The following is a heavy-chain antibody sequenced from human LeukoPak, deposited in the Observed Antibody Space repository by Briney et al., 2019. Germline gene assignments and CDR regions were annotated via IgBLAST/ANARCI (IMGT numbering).Heavy chain of an antibody. D-gene: IGHD3-22*01. CDR2: IYHSGST. J-gene: IGHJ4*02. Sequence: SETLSLTCAVYGGSFSGYYWGWIRQPPGKGLEWIGSIYHSGSTYYNPSLKSRVTISVDTSKNQFSLKLSSVTAADTAVYYCARDPNYYDSSGSSHFDYWGQGTLVTVSS. CDR1: GGSFSGYY. V-gene: IGHV4-38-2*02. CDR3: ARDPNYYDSSGSSHFDY.